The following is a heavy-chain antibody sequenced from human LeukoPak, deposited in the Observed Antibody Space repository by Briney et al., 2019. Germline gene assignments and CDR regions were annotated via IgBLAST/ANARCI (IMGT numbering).Heavy chain of an antibody. Sequence: PSETLTLTCTVSSGSISSSTYYWEWIRQPPGKGLEWIGSIYYSGSTYYNPSLKSRVTISVDTSKNQFSLKLSSVTAADTAVYYCANLDTAMVWGQGTLVTVSS. CDR2: IYYSGST. J-gene: IGHJ4*02. V-gene: IGHV4-39*01. D-gene: IGHD5-18*01. CDR1: SGSISSSTYY. CDR3: ANLDTAMV.